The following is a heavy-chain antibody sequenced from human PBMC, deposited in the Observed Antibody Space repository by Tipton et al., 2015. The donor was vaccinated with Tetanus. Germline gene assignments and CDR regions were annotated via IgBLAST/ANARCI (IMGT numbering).Heavy chain of an antibody. CDR2: IYYSGST. J-gene: IGHJ4*02. CDR1: GGSISSGGYY. CDR3: ARYFGYSGSWYFDY. Sequence: TLSLTCTVSGGSISSGGYYWSWIRQHPGKGLEWIGDIYYSGSTYYNPSLKSRVSISVDTSKNQFSLKLNSVTAADTAVYYCARYFGYSGSWYFDYWGQGTLVTVSS. V-gene: IGHV4-31*03. D-gene: IGHD6-13*01.